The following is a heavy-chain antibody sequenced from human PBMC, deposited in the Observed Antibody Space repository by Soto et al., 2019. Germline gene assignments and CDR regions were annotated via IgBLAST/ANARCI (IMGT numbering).Heavy chain of an antibody. Sequence: SETLSLTCAVSGGPISSGGYSWSWIRQPPGKGLEWIGYIYHSGSTYYNPSLKSRVTISVDRSKNQFSLRLSSVTAADTAVYYCARVPDRWGQGTLVTVSS. CDR3: ARVPDR. V-gene: IGHV4-30-2*01. CDR2: IYHSGST. J-gene: IGHJ5*02. D-gene: IGHD2-2*01. CDR1: GGPISSGGYS.